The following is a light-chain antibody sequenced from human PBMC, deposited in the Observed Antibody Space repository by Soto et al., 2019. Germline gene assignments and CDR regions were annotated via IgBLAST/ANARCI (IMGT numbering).Light chain of an antibody. V-gene: IGKV1-5*03. CDR2: KAS. CDR1: QSISTY. J-gene: IGKJ1*01. CDR3: QQYNSYRWT. Sequence: DIQMTQSPATLSVSVGDRATITCRASQSISTYLAWYQQKPGKAPKLLIYKASSLESGVPSRFSGSGSGTEFTLTISSLQPDDFATYYCQQYNSYRWTFGLGTKVDIK.